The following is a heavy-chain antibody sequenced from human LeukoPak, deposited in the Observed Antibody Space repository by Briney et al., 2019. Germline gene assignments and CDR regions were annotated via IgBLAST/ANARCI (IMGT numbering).Heavy chain of an antibody. Sequence: ASVKVSCKASGYTFTSYGISWVRRAPGQGLEWVGWISAYNGNTNYAQKLQGRVTMTTDTSTSTAYMELRSLRSDDTAVYYCALSLGYRSSTSCYTGAYFDYWGQGALVIVSS. CDR2: ISAYNGNT. CDR3: ALSLGYRSSTSCYTGAYFDY. D-gene: IGHD2-2*02. V-gene: IGHV1-18*01. J-gene: IGHJ4*02. CDR1: GYTFTSYG.